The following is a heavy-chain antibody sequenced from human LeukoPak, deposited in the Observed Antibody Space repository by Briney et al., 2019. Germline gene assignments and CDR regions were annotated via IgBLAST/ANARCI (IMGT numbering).Heavy chain of an antibody. Sequence: SETLSLTCTVAGGSISNYYWSWIRQPPGKGLEWIGYIYYSGSTNYNPSLKSRVTMSVDTSKNQFSLKLFSVTAAGTAVYYCARDLGGYNYGYSFDYWGQGTLVTVSS. CDR2: IYYSGST. V-gene: IGHV4-59*12. J-gene: IGHJ4*02. CDR1: GGSISNYY. CDR3: ARDLGGYNYGYSFDY. D-gene: IGHD5-18*01.